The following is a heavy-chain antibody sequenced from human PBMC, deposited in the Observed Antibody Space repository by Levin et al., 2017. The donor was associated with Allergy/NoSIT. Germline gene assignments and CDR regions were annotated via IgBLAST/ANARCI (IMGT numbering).Heavy chain of an antibody. J-gene: IGHJ2*01. D-gene: IGHD3-16*01. Sequence: GESLKISCAASGFTFSSYAMSWVRQAPGKGLEWVSAISGSGGSTYYADSVKGRFTISRDNSKNTLYLQMNSLRAEDTAVYYCANLISSSRYFDLWGRGTLVTVSS. CDR1: GFTFSSYA. V-gene: IGHV3-23*01. CDR2: ISGSGGST. CDR3: ANLISSSRYFDL.